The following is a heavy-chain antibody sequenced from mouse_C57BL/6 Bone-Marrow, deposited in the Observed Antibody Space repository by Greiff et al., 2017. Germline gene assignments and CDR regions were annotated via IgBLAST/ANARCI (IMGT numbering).Heavy chain of an antibody. D-gene: IGHD2-3*01. CDR3: ATPYDGYYGGFAY. CDR2: ILPGSGST. J-gene: IGHJ3*01. V-gene: IGHV1-9*01. CDR1: GYTFTGYW. Sequence: QVQLQQSGAELMKPGASVKLSCQATGYTFTGYWIEWVKQRPGHGLEWIGEILPGSGSTNYNEKFKGKATFTADTSSNTAYMQLSSLTTEDSAIYYCATPYDGYYGGFAYWGQGTLVTVAA.